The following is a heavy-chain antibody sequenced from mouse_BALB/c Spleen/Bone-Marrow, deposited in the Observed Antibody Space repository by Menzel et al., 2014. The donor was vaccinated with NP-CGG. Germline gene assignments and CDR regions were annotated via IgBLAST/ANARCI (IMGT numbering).Heavy chain of an antibody. J-gene: IGHJ4*01. D-gene: IGHD6-1*01. CDR2: IRHKANGFTT. CDR1: GFTFTDYY. CDR3: KREECGYARDY. Sequence: EVKLVESGGGLVQPGGSLRLSCATSGFTFTDYYMSWVRQPPGKALEWLGFIRHKANGFTTEYSASVKGRFTISRDNSKNLLYLKMNPLRAKDSATYYCKREECGYARDYWGQEPSVPVSS. V-gene: IGHV7-3*02.